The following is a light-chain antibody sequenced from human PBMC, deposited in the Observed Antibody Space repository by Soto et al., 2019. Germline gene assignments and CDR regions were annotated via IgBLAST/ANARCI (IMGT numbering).Light chain of an antibody. CDR2: GNS. CDR1: SSNIGAGYD. J-gene: IGLJ1*01. CDR3: QSYDSSLTLRV. V-gene: IGLV1-40*01. Sequence: QSVLTQPPSVSGAPGQRVTISCTGGSSNIGAGYDVHWYQQLPGTAPNLLIYGNSNRPSGVPDRFSGSKSGTSASLAITGLQADDEADYNCQSYDSSLTLRVFGTGTKLTVL.